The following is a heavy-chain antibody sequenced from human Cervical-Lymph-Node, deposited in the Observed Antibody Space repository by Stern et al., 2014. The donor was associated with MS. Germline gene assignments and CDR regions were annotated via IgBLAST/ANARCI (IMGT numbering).Heavy chain of an antibody. Sequence: VQLVESGPGLVKPSQTLSLTCTVSGGSISSGSHSWSWIRQPAGQGLEWVGRIYSTGRVDYNPSFKGRVTMSVDTSKDQFSLELRSVTAADTAMYYCAREWIYEVSWFDSWGQGSLVIVSS. CDR2: IYSTGRV. CDR1: GGSISSGSHS. D-gene: IGHD5/OR15-5a*01. V-gene: IGHV4-61*02. J-gene: IGHJ5*01. CDR3: AREWIYEVSWFDS.